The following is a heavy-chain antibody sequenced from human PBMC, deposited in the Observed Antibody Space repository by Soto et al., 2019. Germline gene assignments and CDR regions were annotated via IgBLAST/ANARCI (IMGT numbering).Heavy chain of an antibody. J-gene: IGHJ6*02. CDR1: GGSVSSGSYY. Sequence: SETLSLTCTVSGGSVSSGSYYWSWIRQPPGKGLEWIGYIYYSGSTNYNPSLKSRVTISVDTSKNQFSLKLRSVTAADTAVYYCARAAGYYYDSSGPQRGSYYYYGMDVWGQGTTVTVSS. CDR2: IYYSGST. D-gene: IGHD3-22*01. V-gene: IGHV4-61*01. CDR3: ARAAGYYYDSSGPQRGSYYYYGMDV.